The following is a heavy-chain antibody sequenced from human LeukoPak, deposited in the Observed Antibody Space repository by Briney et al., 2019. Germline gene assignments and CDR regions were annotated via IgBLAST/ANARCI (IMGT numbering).Heavy chain of an antibody. D-gene: IGHD1-14*01. CDR3: AKDGNQLIDH. J-gene: IGHJ5*02. CDR2: ISYDGSNK. CDR1: GFTFSSYG. V-gene: IGHV3-30*18. Sequence: GGSLRLSCAASGFTFSSYGMHWVRQAPGKGLEWVAVISYDGSNKYYADSVKGRFTISRDNSKNTLYLQMNSLRAEDTAVYYCAKDGNQLIDHWGQGTLVTVSS.